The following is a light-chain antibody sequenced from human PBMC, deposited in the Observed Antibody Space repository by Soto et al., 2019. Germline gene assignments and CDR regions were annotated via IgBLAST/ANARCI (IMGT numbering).Light chain of an antibody. Sequence: DIQMTQSPSTLSASVGDRVTITCRASQSFSRSLAWYQQKPGKAPSLLIYDASSLEGGVPSRFSGSGFGTEFTLTITNLQPADFATYYCQQYSDFLISFGPGTTVDFK. CDR3: QQYSDFLIS. V-gene: IGKV1-5*01. CDR2: DAS. J-gene: IGKJ3*01. CDR1: QSFSRS.